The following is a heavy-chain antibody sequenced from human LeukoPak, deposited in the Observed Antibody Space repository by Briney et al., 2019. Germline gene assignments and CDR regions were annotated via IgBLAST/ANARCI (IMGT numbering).Heavy chain of an antibody. CDR2: IYHSGST. Sequence: GSLRLSCAASGFTFNNYAMSWVRQAPGKGLEWIGEIYHSGSTNYNPSLKSRVTISVDKSKNQFSLKLSSVTAADTAVYYCATSPRIAAAGYGMDVWGQGTTVTVSS. V-gene: IGHV4-4*02. J-gene: IGHJ6*02. CDR3: ATSPRIAAAGYGMDV. CDR1: GFTFNNYAM. D-gene: IGHD6-13*01.